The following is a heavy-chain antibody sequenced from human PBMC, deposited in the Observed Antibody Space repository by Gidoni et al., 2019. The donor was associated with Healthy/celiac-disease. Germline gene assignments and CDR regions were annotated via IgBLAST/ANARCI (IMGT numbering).Heavy chain of an antibody. Sequence: QVQLVESGGGLVKPGGSLRLSCAASGFTFSDYYMRWIRQAPGKGLEWVSYISSRGSTIYYADSVKGRFTISRDNAKNSLYLQMNSLRAEDTAVYYCARDVLYYYDSSGPNWYFDLWGRGTLVTVSS. J-gene: IGHJ2*01. CDR2: ISSRGSTI. V-gene: IGHV3-11*01. CDR1: GFTFSDYY. D-gene: IGHD3-22*01. CDR3: ARDVLYYYDSSGPNWYFDL.